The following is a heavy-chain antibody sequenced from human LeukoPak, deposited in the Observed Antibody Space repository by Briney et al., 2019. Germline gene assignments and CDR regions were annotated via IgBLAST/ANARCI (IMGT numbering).Heavy chain of an antibody. CDR2: IFWDDDD. CDR1: GFSLSTSGVG. J-gene: IGHJ4*02. D-gene: IGHD3-3*01. V-gene: IGHV2-5*02. Sequence: SGPTLVHPPPTLTLTFTFSGFSLSTSGVGVDWIRQPPVKALEWLAPIFWDDDDRYSPSLKSRLTITKDTSKNQVVLTMTNMDPLDTATYYCAHRPGWRDYFDYWGQGTLVTVSS. CDR3: AHRPGWRDYFDY.